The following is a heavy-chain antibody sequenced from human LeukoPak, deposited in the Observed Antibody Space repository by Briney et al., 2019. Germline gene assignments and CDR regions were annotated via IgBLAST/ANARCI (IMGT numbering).Heavy chain of an antibody. CDR3: VSVGSSGWYLGSP. V-gene: IGHV4-39*01. CDR1: GGSITSGSYY. Sequence: SETLSLTCTVSGGSITSGSYYRGWIRQPPGKGLEWIGSIYYSGSTYYNPSFKGRDTISVDTSKNQFSLKLSSVTAADTAVYYCVSVGSSGWYLGSPWGQGTLVTVSS. J-gene: IGHJ5*02. D-gene: IGHD6-19*01. CDR2: IYYSGST.